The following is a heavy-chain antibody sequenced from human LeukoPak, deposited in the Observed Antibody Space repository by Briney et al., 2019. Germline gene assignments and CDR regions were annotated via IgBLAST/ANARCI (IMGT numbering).Heavy chain of an antibody. CDR3: AKWTYYDSSGYYLFDY. CDR1: GFTFSSYA. Sequence: PGGSLRLSCAASGFTFSSYAMSWVRQAPGKGLEWVSAISGSGGSTYYADSVKGRFTISRDNSKNTLYLQMNSLRAEDTAVYYCAKWTYYDSSGYYLFDYWGQGTLVTVSS. J-gene: IGHJ4*02. D-gene: IGHD3-22*01. V-gene: IGHV3-23*01. CDR2: ISGSGGST.